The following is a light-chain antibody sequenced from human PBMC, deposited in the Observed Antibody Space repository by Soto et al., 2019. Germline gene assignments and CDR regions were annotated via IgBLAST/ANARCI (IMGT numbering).Light chain of an antibody. CDR3: QQYGRSPWT. CDR2: GAS. J-gene: IGKJ1*01. V-gene: IGKV3-20*01. Sequence: EIVMTQSPATLSVSPGERATLSCRASQSVSSNLAWYQQKPGQAPRLLIYGASIRATGIPARFSGSGSGTDFTLTIRRLEPEDFAVYYCQQYGRSPWTFGQGTKVDTK. CDR1: QSVSSN.